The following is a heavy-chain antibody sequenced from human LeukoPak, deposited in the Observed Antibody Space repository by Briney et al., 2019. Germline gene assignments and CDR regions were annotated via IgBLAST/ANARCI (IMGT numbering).Heavy chain of an antibody. J-gene: IGHJ4*02. D-gene: IGHD2-2*01. V-gene: IGHV1-2*02. CDR1: GYTFTDYY. Sequence: ASVKVSCKASGYTFTDYYLHWVRQAPGQGLEWTGWSNPNSGGTNFAQKFQGRVTVTRDTSISTAYMELRRLTSDDTAVYYCARDRPHCIETSCPLLDWGQGTLVTVSS. CDR3: ARDRPHCIETSCPLLD. CDR2: SNPNSGGT.